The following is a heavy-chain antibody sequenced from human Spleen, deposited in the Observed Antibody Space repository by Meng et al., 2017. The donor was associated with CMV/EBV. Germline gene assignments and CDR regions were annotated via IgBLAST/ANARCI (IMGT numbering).Heavy chain of an antibody. Sequence: TFSSYSMNWVRQAPGKGLEWVSSISSSSSYIYYADSVKGRFTISRDNAKNSLYLQMNSLRAEDTAVYYCARDSKSARFGVVIRGMDVWGQGTLVTVSS. V-gene: IGHV3-21*01. CDR2: ISSSSSYI. CDR3: ARDSKSARFGVVIRGMDV. J-gene: IGHJ6*02. CDR1: TFSSYS. D-gene: IGHD3-3*01.